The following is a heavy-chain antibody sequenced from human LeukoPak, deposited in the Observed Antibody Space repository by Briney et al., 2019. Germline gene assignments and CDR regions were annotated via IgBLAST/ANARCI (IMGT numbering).Heavy chain of an antibody. D-gene: IGHD3-22*01. CDR3: AGAYYYDSSGYYYDAFDI. J-gene: IGHJ3*02. Sequence: SETLSLTCTVSGGSISSYYWSRIRQPPGKGLEWIGYIYYSGSTNYNPSLKSRVTISVDTSKNQFSLKLSSVTAADTAVYYCAGAYYYDSSGYYYDAFDIWGQGTMVTVSS. CDR2: IYYSGST. CDR1: GGSISSYY. V-gene: IGHV4-59*01.